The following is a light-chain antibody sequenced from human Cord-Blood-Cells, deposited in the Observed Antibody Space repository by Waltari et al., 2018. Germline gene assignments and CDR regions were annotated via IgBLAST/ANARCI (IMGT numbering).Light chain of an antibody. CDR2: DVS. V-gene: IGLV2-14*01. CDR3: SSYTSSSTYV. CDR1: SSDVGGYNY. J-gene: IGLJ1*01. Sequence: QSALTQPASVSGSPGQSITISCTGTSSDVGGYNYVSWYQQHPGKDTKLMIYDVSNRPSGVSNRFSVSKSGNTASLTISGLQAEDEADYYCSSYTSSSTYVFGTGTKVTVL.